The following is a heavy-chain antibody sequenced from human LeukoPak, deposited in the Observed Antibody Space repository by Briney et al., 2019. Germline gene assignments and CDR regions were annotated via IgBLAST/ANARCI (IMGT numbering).Heavy chain of an antibody. Sequence: SETLSLTCTVSGGSISSYYWSWIRQPPGKGLEWIGYIYYSGSTNYNPSLKSRVTISVDTSKNQFSLKLSSVTAADTAVYYCARGFYLDGFDIWGQGTMVTVSS. D-gene: IGHD2/OR15-2a*01. CDR1: GGSISSYY. CDR3: ARGFYLDGFDI. V-gene: IGHV4-59*01. CDR2: IYYSGST. J-gene: IGHJ3*02.